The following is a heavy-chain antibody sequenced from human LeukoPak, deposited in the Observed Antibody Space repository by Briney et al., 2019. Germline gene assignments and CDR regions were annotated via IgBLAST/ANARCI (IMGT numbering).Heavy chain of an antibody. CDR2: ISAYNGNT. V-gene: IGHV1-18*01. Sequence: ASVKVSCKASGYAFTSYGISWVRQAPGQGLEWMGWISAYNGNTNYAQKLQGRVTMTTDTSTSTAYMELRSLKSDDTAVYYCARGDNYYDSSGCFDYWGQGTLVTVSS. D-gene: IGHD3-22*01. CDR3: ARGDNYYDSSGCFDY. CDR1: GYAFTSYG. J-gene: IGHJ4*02.